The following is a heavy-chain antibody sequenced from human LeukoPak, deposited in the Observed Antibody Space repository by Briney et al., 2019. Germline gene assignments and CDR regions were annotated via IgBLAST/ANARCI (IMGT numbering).Heavy chain of an antibody. CDR1: GFSLTTSGVA. Sequence: SGPTLVEPTQTLTLTCTFSGFSLTTSGVAVGWIRQPPGKALEWLALIYRDNDKRYRPSLKSRLTITKDTSKNQVVLTTTDMDPVDTATYYCAHAPIVLMPPWRYYFDYWGQGILVTVSS. D-gene: IGHD2-8*01. CDR3: AHAPIVLMPPWRYYFDY. V-gene: IGHV2-5*02. J-gene: IGHJ4*02. CDR2: IYRDNDK.